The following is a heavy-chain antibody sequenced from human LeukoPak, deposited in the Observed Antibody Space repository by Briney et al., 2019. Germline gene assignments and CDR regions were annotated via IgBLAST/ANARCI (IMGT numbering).Heavy chain of an antibody. CDR1: GFTFSSYS. CDR3: ARGLWFGELLNY. Sequence: GGSLRLSCAASGFTFSSYSMNWVRQAPGKGLEWVSSISSSSSYLYYADSVKGRFTISRDNAKNSLYLQMNSLRAEDTAVYYCARGLWFGELLNYWGQGTLVTVSS. V-gene: IGHV3-21*01. D-gene: IGHD3-10*01. CDR2: ISSSSSYL. J-gene: IGHJ4*02.